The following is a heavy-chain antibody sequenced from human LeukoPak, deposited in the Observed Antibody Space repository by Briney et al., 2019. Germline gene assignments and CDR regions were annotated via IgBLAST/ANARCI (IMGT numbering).Heavy chain of an antibody. J-gene: IGHJ6*03. CDR2: IIPIFGTA. V-gene: IGHV1-69*01. D-gene: IGHD5-24*01. CDR3: ARNGRGLYYYYYMDV. CDR1: GGTFSSYA. Sequence: ASVKVSCKASGGTFSSYAISWVRQAPGQGLEWMGGIIPIFGTANYAQKFQGRVTITADESTSTAYMELSSLRSEDTAVYYCARNGRGLYYYYYMDVWGKGTTVTVSS.